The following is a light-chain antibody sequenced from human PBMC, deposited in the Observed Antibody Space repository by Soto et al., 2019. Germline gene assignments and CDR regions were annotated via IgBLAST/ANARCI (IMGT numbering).Light chain of an antibody. CDR3: AGWDGSLKGFV. J-gene: IGLJ1*01. CDR1: ASNIGRDP. V-gene: IGLV1-44*01. Sequence: QYVLTHPPSASGAPGHRVTISCSGSASNIGRDPVNWYQQVPGTAPKLLIYENNHRPSGVPDRFSGSKSGTSASLVISGLQSEDEAEYFCAGWDGSLKGFVFGTGTKVTV. CDR2: ENN.